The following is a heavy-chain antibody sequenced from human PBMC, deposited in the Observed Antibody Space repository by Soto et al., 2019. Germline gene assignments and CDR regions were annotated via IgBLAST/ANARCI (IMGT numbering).Heavy chain of an antibody. CDR1: GYAFNTYG. J-gene: IGHJ4*02. CDR3: ARDVGYCSSSTCLIDH. Sequence: AASVKVSCKASGYAFNTYGISWVRQAPGQGLEWMGWISTFNGETRYAQKFQARVTVTTDTSTTTGYMELRSLRSDDTAVYYCARDVGYCSSSTCLIDHWGQGTLVTSPQ. V-gene: IGHV1-18*01. D-gene: IGHD2-2*01. CDR2: ISTFNGET.